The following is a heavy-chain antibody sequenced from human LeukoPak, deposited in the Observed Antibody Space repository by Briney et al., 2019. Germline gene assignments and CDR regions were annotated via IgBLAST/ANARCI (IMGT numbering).Heavy chain of an antibody. D-gene: IGHD2-15*01. CDR3: ARIAVGYCSGGSCSYFDY. V-gene: IGHV1-2*02. Sequence: GASVKVSCKASGYTFTGHYMHWVRQAPGQGLEWMGWINPNSGGTNYAQKFQGRVTMTRDTSISTAYMELSRLRSDDTAVYYCARIAVGYCSGGSCSYFDYWGQGTLVTVSS. CDR1: GYTFTGHY. CDR2: INPNSGGT. J-gene: IGHJ4*02.